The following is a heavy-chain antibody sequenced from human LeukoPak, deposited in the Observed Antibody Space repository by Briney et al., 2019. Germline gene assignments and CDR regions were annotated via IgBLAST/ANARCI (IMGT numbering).Heavy chain of an antibody. V-gene: IGHV1-8*01. CDR1: GYTFTSYD. Sequence: ASVKVSCKASGYTFTSYDINWVRQATGQGLEWMGWMNPNSGNTGYAQKFQGRVTMTRNTSISTAYMELSSLRSEDTAVYYCAREGYYYGSGSYYIRAYYYYGMDVWGQGTTVTVSS. CDR2: MNPNSGNT. D-gene: IGHD3-10*01. J-gene: IGHJ6*02. CDR3: AREGYYYGSGSYYIRAYYYYGMDV.